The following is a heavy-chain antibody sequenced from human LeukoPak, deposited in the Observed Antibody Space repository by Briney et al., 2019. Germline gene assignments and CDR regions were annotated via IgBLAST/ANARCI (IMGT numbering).Heavy chain of an antibody. V-gene: IGHV3-21*01. CDR3: ARDYYGSEGSEV. CDR2: ISSTGSYI. J-gene: IGHJ4*02. Sequence: GGSLRLSCAASAFSFRSYSMNWVRQAPGKGLEWVSSISSTGSYIYYADSVKGRFTISRDNAKNSLYLQMNSLRAEDTAVYYCARDYYGSEGSEVWGQGTLVTVSS. D-gene: IGHD3-10*01. CDR1: AFSFRSYS.